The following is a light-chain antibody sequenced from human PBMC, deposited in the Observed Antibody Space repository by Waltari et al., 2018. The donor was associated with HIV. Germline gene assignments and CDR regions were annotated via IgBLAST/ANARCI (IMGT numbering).Light chain of an antibody. Sequence: ETVMTQSPATLSVSPGERVTLSCRASQSVSSNLAWYQQKPGQAPSLLIYGASTRATGIPARFSGSGSGTEFTLTISSLQSEDFAVYYCQHYNNWPPWTFGQGTKVEIK. J-gene: IGKJ1*01. CDR1: QSVSSN. V-gene: IGKV3-15*01. CDR2: GAS. CDR3: QHYNNWPPWT.